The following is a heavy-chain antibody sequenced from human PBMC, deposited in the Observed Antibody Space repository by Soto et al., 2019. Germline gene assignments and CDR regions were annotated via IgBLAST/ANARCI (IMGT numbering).Heavy chain of an antibody. CDR1: GGSFSGYY. J-gene: IGHJ3*02. V-gene: IGHV4-34*01. CDR3: ARGIGWEYSGSSCAFEI. CDR2: INHSGST. Sequence: SETLSLPCAVYGGSFSGYYWSWIRQPPGKGLEWIGEINHSGSTNYNPSLKSRVTISVDTSKNQFSLKLSSVTAADTAVYYCARGIGWEYSGSSCAFEIWGQGTMVTVSS. D-gene: IGHD6-6*01.